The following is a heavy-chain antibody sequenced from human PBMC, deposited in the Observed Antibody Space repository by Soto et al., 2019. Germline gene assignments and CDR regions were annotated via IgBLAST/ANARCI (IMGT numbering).Heavy chain of an antibody. V-gene: IGHV4-31*03. J-gene: IGHJ5*02. CDR2: IYYSGST. Sequence: LSLTCTVSGGSISSGGYYWSWIRQHPGKGLEWIGYIYYSGSTYYNPSLKSRVTISVDTSKNQFSLKLSSVTAADTAVYYCASYSKRLGYCSSTSCYNWFDPWGQGTLVTVSS. CDR1: GGSISSGGYY. CDR3: ASYSKRLGYCSSTSCYNWFDP. D-gene: IGHD2-2*01.